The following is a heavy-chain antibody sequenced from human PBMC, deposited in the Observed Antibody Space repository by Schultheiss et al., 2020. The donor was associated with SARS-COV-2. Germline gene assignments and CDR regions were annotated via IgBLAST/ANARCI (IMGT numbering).Heavy chain of an antibody. D-gene: IGHD3-16*02. CDR2: ITMSSTYI. J-gene: IGHJ4*02. CDR1: GFTFSDHY. CDR3: TTEDYDYVWGSYRNYY. V-gene: IGHV3-21*03. Sequence: GGSLRLSCAASGFTFSDHYMDWVRQAPGKGLEWVSSITMSSTYIYYADSVKGRFTISRDDSKNTLYLQMNSLKTEDTAVYYCTTEDYDYVWGSYRNYYWGQGTLVTVSS.